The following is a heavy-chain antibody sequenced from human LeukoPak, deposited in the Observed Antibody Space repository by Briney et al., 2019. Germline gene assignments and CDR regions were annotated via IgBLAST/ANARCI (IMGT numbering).Heavy chain of an antibody. CDR2: INHSGST. Sequence: SETLSLTCAVYGGSFSGYYWSWIRQPPGKGLEWIGEINHSGSTNYNPSLKSRVTISVDTSKNQFSLKLSSVTAADTAVYYCARSAYVQWLVSASFGYWGQGTLVTVSS. CDR3: ARSAYVQWLVSASFGY. J-gene: IGHJ4*02. D-gene: IGHD6-19*01. CDR1: GGSFSGYY. V-gene: IGHV4-34*01.